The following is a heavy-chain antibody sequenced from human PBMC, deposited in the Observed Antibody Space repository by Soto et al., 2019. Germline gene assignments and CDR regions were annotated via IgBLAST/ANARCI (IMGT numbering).Heavy chain of an antibody. Sequence: GGSLRLSCAASGFTFSSYSMNWVRQAPGKGLEWVSSISSSSYIYYADSLKGRCTISRDNAKNSLYLQVNSLRTEDTAVYYCGRAYCRCGTCNSGYLCGCWGQGSMVAVYS. CDR2: ISSSSYI. CDR1: GFTFSSYS. CDR3: GRAYCRCGTCNSGYLCGC. V-gene: IGHV3-21*01. J-gene: IGHJ4*02. D-gene: IGHD2-15*01.